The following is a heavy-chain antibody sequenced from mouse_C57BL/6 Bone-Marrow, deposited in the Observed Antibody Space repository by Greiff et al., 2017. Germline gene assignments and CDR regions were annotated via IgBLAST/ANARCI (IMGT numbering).Heavy chain of an antibody. CDR3: ARSLY. CDR1: GYTFTSYG. CDR2: IYPRSGNT. J-gene: IGHJ2*01. Sequence: QVQLQQPGAELARPGASVKLSCKASGYTFTSYGISWVKQRPGQGLEWIGEIYPRSGNTYYNEKFKGKATLTADKSSSTAYMELRSLTSEDSAVYFCARSLYWGQGTTLTVSS. V-gene: IGHV1-81*01.